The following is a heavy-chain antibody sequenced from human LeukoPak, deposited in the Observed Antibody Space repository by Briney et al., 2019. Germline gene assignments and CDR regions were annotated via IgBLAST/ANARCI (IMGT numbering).Heavy chain of an antibody. J-gene: IGHJ4*02. V-gene: IGHV3-43*01. CDR1: GFTFDDFT. D-gene: IGHD6-19*01. Sequence: PGGSLRLSCAASGFTFDDFTFHWVRQLPGKGLEWVSLINWDGTATSYADSVKGRFTISRDNRQGSLYLQMNSLRNEGTALYYCVKDQRAVSGTLVFDSWGQGTLVTVSS. CDR3: VKDQRAVSGTLVFDS. CDR2: INWDGTAT.